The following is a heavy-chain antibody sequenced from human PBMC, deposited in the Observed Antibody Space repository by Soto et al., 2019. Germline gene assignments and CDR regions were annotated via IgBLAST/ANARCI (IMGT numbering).Heavy chain of an antibody. CDR1: GGTLSTFINYP. V-gene: IGHV1-69*06. CDR2: IVPNIGTV. CDR3: ARRDTSGFLRYFDN. D-gene: IGHD3-3*01. Sequence: SVKVSCKASGGTLSTFINYPINWVRQAPGQGLEWMGGIVPNIGTVNYAQKFRGRVTITADKSTGTAYMELSNLRSEDSALYYCARRDTSGFLRYFDNWGQGTLVTVS. J-gene: IGHJ4*02.